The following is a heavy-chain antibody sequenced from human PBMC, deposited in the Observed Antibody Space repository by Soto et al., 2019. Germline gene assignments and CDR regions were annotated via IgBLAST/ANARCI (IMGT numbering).Heavy chain of an antibody. CDR1: GFTFSSYA. CDR3: AKDHDSSSWYYFDY. CDR2: ISGSGGST. Sequence: GGSLRLSCAASGFTFSSYAMSWVRQAPGKGLEWVSAISGSGGSTYYADYVKGRFTISRDNSKNTLYLQMNSLRAEDTAVYYCAKDHDSSSWYYFDYWGQGTLVTSPQ. D-gene: IGHD6-13*01. J-gene: IGHJ4*02. V-gene: IGHV3-23*01.